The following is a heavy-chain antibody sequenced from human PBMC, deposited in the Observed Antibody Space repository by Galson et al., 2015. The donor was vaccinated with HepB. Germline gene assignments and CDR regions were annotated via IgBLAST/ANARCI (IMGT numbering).Heavy chain of an antibody. Sequence: SVKVSCKASGYTFTSYAMHWVRQAPGQRLEWMGWINAGNGNTKYSQKFQGRVTITRDTSASTAYMELSSLRSEDTAVYYCARGSSYDILTGYANAFDIWGQGTMVTVSS. V-gene: IGHV1-3*01. CDR3: ARGSSYDILTGYANAFDI. J-gene: IGHJ3*02. D-gene: IGHD3-9*01. CDR1: GYTFTSYA. CDR2: INAGNGNT.